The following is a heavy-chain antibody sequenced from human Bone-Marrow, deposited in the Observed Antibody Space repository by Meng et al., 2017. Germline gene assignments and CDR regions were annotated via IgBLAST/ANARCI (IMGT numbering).Heavy chain of an antibody. J-gene: IGHJ4*02. D-gene: IGHD3-22*01. Sequence: GESLKISCAASGFTFSSYAMSWVRQAPGKGLEWVSAISGSGGSTYYADSVKGRFTISRDNSKNTLYLRMNSLRAEDTAVYYCAKPSDSSGYWAFDYWGQGTLVTVSS. CDR3: AKPSDSSGYWAFDY. CDR1: GFTFSSYA. V-gene: IGHV3-23*01. CDR2: ISGSGGST.